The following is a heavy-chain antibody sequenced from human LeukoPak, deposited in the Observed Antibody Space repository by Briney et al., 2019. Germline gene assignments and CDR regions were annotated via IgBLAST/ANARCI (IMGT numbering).Heavy chain of an antibody. V-gene: IGHV4-61*01. D-gene: IGHD7-27*01. Sequence: PSETLSLTCTVSGGSISSGSYYWSWIRQPPGKGLEWIGYIYYSGNTNYNPSLKSRVTISVDTSKNQFSLKLSSVTAADTAVYYCARGSGQDYYYHYMDVWGKGTTVTVSS. J-gene: IGHJ6*03. CDR1: GGSISSGSYY. CDR2: IYYSGNT. CDR3: ARGSGQDYYYHYMDV.